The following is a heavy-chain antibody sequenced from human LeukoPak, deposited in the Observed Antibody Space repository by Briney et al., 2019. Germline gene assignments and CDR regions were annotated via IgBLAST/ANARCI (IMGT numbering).Heavy chain of an antibody. D-gene: IGHD5-12*01. V-gene: IGHV1-2*02. CDR2: INPNSGGT. CDR1: GYTFTGYY. J-gene: IGHJ6*03. CDR3: ARDIVANSWNYYYYMDV. Sequence: ASVKVSCKASGYTFTGYYMHWVRQAPGQGLEWMGWINPNSGGTNYAQKFQGRVTMTRDTSISTAYMELSSLRSEDTAVYYCARDIVANSWNYYYYMDVWGKGTTVTVSS.